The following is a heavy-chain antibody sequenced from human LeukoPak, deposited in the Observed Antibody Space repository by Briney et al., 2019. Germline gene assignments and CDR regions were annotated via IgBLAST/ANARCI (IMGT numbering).Heavy chain of an antibody. CDR2: ISGSSGST. J-gene: IGHJ4*02. D-gene: IGHD5-18*01. Sequence: GGALRLSCAASGFTFSSYAMSWVRQAPGKELEWGSAISGSSGSTYYADSVKDRFTISRDNSKNTLYLQMNSLRAEYTAVYSCAQPTRGYSYDNFDYWGQGPLVTVSS. CDR3: AQPTRGYSYDNFDY. V-gene: IGHV3-23*01. CDR1: GFTFSSYA.